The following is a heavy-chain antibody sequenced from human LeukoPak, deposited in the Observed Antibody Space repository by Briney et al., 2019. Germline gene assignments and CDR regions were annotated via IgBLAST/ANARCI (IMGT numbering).Heavy chain of an antibody. Sequence: GGSLRLSCAASGFTFSSYSMNWVRQAPGKGLEWVSFMSSSSSTIYYADSVKGRFTISRDNAKSSLYLQMNSLRAEDTAVFYCAKTEMDYWGQGTLVTVSS. V-gene: IGHV3-48*01. CDR1: GFTFSSYS. D-gene: IGHD5-24*01. CDR3: AKTEMDY. CDR2: MSSSSSTI. J-gene: IGHJ4*02.